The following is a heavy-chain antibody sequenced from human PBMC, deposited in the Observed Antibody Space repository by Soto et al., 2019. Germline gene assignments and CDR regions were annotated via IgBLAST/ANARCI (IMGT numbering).Heavy chain of an antibody. CDR2: IYYSGST. CDR1: GGSIRSYC. CDR3: ARDNVLGCSGGSCYFDP. D-gene: IGHD2-15*01. Sequence: SETLSLTCTVSGGSIRSYCWSWIRQPPGKGLEWIGYIYYSGSTYYNPSLKSRVTISVDTSKNQFSLKLSSVTAADTAVYYCARDNVLGCSGGSCYFDPWGQGTLVTVSS. J-gene: IGHJ5*02. V-gene: IGHV4-59*06.